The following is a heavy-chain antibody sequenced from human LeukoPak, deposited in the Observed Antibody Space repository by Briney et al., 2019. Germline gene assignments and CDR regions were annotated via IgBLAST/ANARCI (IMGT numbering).Heavy chain of an antibody. J-gene: IGHJ5*02. CDR1: GGSISSYY. V-gene: IGHV4-4*07. CDR2: IYTSGST. D-gene: IGHD3-10*01. CDR3: ARDLRFGESHWFDP. Sequence: SETLSLTCTVSGGSISSYYWSWIRQPAGKGLEWIGRIYTSGSTNYNPSLKSRVTMSVDTSKNQFSLKLSSVTAADTAVYYCARDLRFGESHWFDPWGQGTLVTVSS.